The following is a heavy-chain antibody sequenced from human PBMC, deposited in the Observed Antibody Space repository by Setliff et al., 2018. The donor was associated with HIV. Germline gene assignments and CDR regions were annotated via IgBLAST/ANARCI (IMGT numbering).Heavy chain of an antibody. CDR2: INPSSVNT. V-gene: IGHV1-46*01. D-gene: IGHD3-16*01. Sequence: GASVKVSCKASGYPFTRHHMHWVRQAPGQGLEWMGIINPSSVNTKYAQKFEGRVTMTRDTSTSTVYMELRSLRSEDTAEYYCARIPYVDYVWGSFVDHWGQGTLVTVSS. CDR3: ARIPYVDYVWGSFVDH. J-gene: IGHJ4*02. CDR1: GYPFTRHH.